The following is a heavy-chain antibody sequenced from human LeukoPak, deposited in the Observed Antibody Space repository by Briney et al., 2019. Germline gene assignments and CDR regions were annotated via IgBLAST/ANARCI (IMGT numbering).Heavy chain of an antibody. Sequence: PGGSLRLSCAASGFIFNNYWMHWVRHTPGEGPLWLPRINGDGSSTIYTHSVQGRFIISRDNAKNTLYLQMNSLRAEDTAVYYCTRQWHTPSDYWGQGTLVTVSS. CDR3: TRQWHTPSDY. D-gene: IGHD6-19*01. CDR1: GFIFNNYW. V-gene: IGHV3-74*01. J-gene: IGHJ4*02. CDR2: INGDGSST.